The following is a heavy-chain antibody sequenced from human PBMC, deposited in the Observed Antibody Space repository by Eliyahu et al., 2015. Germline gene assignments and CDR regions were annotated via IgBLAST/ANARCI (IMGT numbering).Heavy chain of an antibody. CDR3: ARGGSIRPYDS. D-gene: IGHD2-21*01. J-gene: IGHJ4*02. V-gene: IGHV3-21*01. Sequence: DSVRGRFTISRDNAKNSLYLQMSSLRAEDTAVYVCARGGSIRPYDSWGQGTLVTVSS.